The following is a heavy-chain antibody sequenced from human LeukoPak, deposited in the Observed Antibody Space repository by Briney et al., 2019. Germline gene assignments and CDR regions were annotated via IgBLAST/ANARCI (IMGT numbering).Heavy chain of an antibody. Sequence: ASVKVSCKASGYTFTSYGISWVRQAPGQGLEWMGWISAYNGNTSYAQKFQGRVTMTRDMSTSTVYMELSSLRSEDTAVYYCARELPGGRMVRGVITRDDGFDIWGQGTMVTVSS. V-gene: IGHV1-18*01. CDR1: GYTFTSYG. D-gene: IGHD3-10*01. CDR3: ARELPGGRMVRGVITRDDGFDI. J-gene: IGHJ3*02. CDR2: ISAYNGNT.